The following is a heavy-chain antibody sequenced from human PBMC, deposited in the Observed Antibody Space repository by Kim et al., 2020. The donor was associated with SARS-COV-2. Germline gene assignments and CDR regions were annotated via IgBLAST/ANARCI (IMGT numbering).Heavy chain of an antibody. V-gene: IGHV3-23*01. Sequence: GGSLRLSCAASGFTFSTYAMSWVRRAPGEGLEWVSAIGGSGGAGLTYYADSGKGRITSSRADTKNTLFLQRNSPRAEDTAVYACASDGTGRSYYSYGLD. CDR1: GFTFSTYA. CDR3: ASDGTGRSYYSYGLD. J-gene: IGHJ6*01. CDR2: IGGSGGAGLT. D-gene: IGHD3-10*01.